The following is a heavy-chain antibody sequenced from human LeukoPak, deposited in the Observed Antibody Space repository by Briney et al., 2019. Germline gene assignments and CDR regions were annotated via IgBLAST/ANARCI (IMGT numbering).Heavy chain of an antibody. V-gene: IGHV1-24*01. CDR1: GYTLTELS. D-gene: IGHD3-22*01. CDR3: ARPNYYDSSGYYYEAFDI. Sequence: ASVKVSCKVSGYTLTELSMHWVRQAPGKGLEWMGGFDPEDGETIYAQKFQGRVTMTEDTSTDTAYMELSSLRSEDTAVYYCARPNYYDSSGYYYEAFDIWGQGTMVTVSS. CDR2: FDPEDGET. J-gene: IGHJ3*02.